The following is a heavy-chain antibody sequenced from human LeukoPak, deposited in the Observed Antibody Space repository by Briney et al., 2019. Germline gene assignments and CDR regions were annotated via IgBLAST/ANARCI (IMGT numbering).Heavy chain of an antibody. CDR2: ISASGDST. CDR1: GFTFSGYA. Sequence: GGSLRLSCAASGFTFSGYAMNWVRQAPGKGLEWVSAISASGDSTYYADSVKGRFTISRDNSKNTLYLQMNSLRAEDTAVFYCAKSYGSGWYGNYFDYWGQGTLVTVSS. V-gene: IGHV3-23*01. CDR3: AKSYGSGWYGNYFDY. D-gene: IGHD6-19*01. J-gene: IGHJ4*02.